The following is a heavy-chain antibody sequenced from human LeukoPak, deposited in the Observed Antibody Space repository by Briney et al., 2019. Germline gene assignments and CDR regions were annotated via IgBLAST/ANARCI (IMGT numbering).Heavy chain of an antibody. CDR1: GFTFSSYG. CDR3: AKDLRSRIAAAGAPDY. V-gene: IGHV3-30*02. J-gene: IGHJ4*02. Sequence: GGSLRLSCAASGFTFSSYGMHWVRQTPGKGLECVAFIRYDGGNQYYTDSVKGRFTISRDNSKNTIYLQMNSLRAVDTAVYYCAKDLRSRIAAAGAPDYWGQGTLVTVSS. D-gene: IGHD6-13*01. CDR2: IRYDGGNQ.